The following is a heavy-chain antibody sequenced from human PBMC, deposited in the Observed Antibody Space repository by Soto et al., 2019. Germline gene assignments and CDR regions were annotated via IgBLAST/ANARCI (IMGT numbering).Heavy chain of an antibody. CDR2: ISGSGGST. CDR3: AKDGAATPLNLRSNEHDF. Sequence: EVQLLESGGGLVQPGGSLRLSCAASGFTFSSYAMSWVRQAPGKGLEWVSAISGSGGSTYYADSVKGRFTISRDNSKDTLYLQMNSLRAEDTAVYYCAKDGAATPLNLRSNEHDFWGQGTLVTVSS. V-gene: IGHV3-23*01. CDR1: GFTFSSYA. J-gene: IGHJ4*02. D-gene: IGHD2-15*01.